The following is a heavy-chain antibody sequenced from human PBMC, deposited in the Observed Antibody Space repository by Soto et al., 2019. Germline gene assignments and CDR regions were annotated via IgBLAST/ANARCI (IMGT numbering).Heavy chain of an antibody. Sequence: SETLSLTCTVSGGSISSYYWSWIRQPPGKGLKWIGYIYYSGSTNYNPSLKSRVTISVDTSKNQFSLKLSSVTAADTAVYYCAIALGYCSSTSCRDDYGMDVWGQGTTVTVSS. CDR3: AIALGYCSSTSCRDDYGMDV. CDR2: IYYSGST. V-gene: IGHV4-59*01. J-gene: IGHJ6*02. CDR1: GGSISSYY. D-gene: IGHD2-2*01.